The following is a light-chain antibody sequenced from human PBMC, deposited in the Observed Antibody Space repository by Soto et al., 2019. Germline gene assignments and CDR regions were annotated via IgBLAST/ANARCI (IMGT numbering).Light chain of an antibody. J-gene: IGLJ1*01. CDR2: LEGSGNY. CDR1: SGYTKYI. Sequence: QSVLTQSSSASASLGSSVKLTCTLSSGYTKYIVTWHQQQPGKAPRYLMRLEGSGNYNKGSGVPERFSGSSSGADRYLTISNLQSDDEADYYCETSYSNTHVFGPGTKLTVL. V-gene: IGLV4-60*03. CDR3: ETSYSNTHV.